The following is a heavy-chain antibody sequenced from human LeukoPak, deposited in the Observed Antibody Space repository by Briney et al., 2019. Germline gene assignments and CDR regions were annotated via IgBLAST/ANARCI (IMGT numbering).Heavy chain of an antibody. J-gene: IGHJ4*02. CDR3: ARGRGWVDH. V-gene: IGHV3-7*01. CDR1: GFTLSSHS. CDR2: IHDDGRVT. D-gene: IGHD3-16*01. Sequence: PGGSLRLSCAASGFTLSSHSMNWVRQAPGKGLEWVANIHDDGRVTNYVDSVKGRFTISRDDARNSVYLQLNSLRAEDTALYYCARGRGWVDHWGQGTLVTVSS.